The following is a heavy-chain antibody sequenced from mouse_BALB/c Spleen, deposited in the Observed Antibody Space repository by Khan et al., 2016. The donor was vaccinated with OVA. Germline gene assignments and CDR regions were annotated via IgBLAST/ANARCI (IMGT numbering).Heavy chain of an antibody. CDR2: IIYTGYT. D-gene: IGHD2-12*01. Sequence: EVQLVESGPSLVKPSQTLSLTCSVTGDSITSGYWNWIRKFPGNKLEYMGYIIYTGYTYYNPSLKSRISITRHTSKYQYYLQLSSVTDEDTATYYCARSTYRYAFVYWGQGTLVTVSA. CDR3: ARSTYRYAFVY. V-gene: IGHV3-8*02. CDR1: GDSITSGY. J-gene: IGHJ3*01.